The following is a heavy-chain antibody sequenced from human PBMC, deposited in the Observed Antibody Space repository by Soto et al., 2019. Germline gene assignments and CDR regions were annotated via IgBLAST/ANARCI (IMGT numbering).Heavy chain of an antibody. CDR3: ARERCSSTSCYKGPFYYYGLDV. V-gene: IGHV1-18*01. CDR1: GYIFTTCG. Sequence: GASVKVSCKASGYIFTTCGMSWVRQAPGQGLEWMGWISAYNGNTKYAQKFQGRVTMTTDTSTSTAYMELRSLRSDDTAVYYCARERCSSTSCYKGPFYYYGLDVWGQGTTVTVSS. CDR2: ISAYNGNT. J-gene: IGHJ6*02. D-gene: IGHD2-2*02.